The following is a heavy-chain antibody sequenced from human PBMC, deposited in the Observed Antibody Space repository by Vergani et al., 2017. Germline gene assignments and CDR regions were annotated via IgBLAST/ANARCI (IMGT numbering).Heavy chain of an antibody. CDR2: IYYSGST. CDR3: AKVITGTAYNWFDP. J-gene: IGHJ5*02. Sequence: VQLQESGPGLVKPSETLSLTCTVSGGSISSYYWSWIRQPPGKGLEWIGYIYYSGSTNYNPSLKSRVTISVDTSKNQFSLKLSSVTAADTAVYYCAKVITGTAYNWFDPWGQGTLVTVSS. CDR1: GGSISSYY. D-gene: IGHD1-20*01. V-gene: IGHV4-59*01.